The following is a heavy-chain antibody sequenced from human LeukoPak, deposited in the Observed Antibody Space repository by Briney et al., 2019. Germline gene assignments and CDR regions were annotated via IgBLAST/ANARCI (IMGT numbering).Heavy chain of an antibody. CDR2: IRGSGGST. D-gene: IGHD6-19*01. V-gene: IGHV3-23*01. Sequence: GGSLRLFCAASGFTFSSYAMSWVRQAPGKGLEWVSAIRGSGGSTYYADSVKGRFTISRDNSKNTLYLQMNSLRAEDTAVYYCAKDYDGSGWSNWFDTWGQGTLVTVSS. CDR3: AKDYDGSGWSNWFDT. CDR1: GFTFSSYA. J-gene: IGHJ5*02.